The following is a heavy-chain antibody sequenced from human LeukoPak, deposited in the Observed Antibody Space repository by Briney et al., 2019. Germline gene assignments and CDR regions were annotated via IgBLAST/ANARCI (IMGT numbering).Heavy chain of an antibody. CDR2: ISAYIGNA. D-gene: IGHD3-10*01. V-gene: IGHV1-18*01. Sequence: ASVKVSCKASGYTFTNYGISWVRQAPGHGLEWEGWISAYIGNADYAQKLQGRVTMTTDTFTTTAYMELRSLRSDDTAVYYCARYGSGSYSDSWGQGTLVTVSS. CDR1: GYTFTNYG. CDR3: ARYGSGSYSDS. J-gene: IGHJ4*02.